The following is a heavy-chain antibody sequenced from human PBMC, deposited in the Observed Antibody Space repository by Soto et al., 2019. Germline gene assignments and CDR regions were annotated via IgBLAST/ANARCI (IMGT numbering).Heavy chain of an antibody. J-gene: IGHJ5*02. V-gene: IGHV4-59*01. D-gene: IGHD3-10*01. CDR3: ARAGTTMVRGVISGWFDP. CDR1: GGSISSYY. Sequence: PSETLSLTCTVSGGSISSYYWSWIRQPPGKGLEWIGYIYYSGSTNYNPSLKSRVNISVDTSKNQFSLKLSSVTAADTAVYYCARAGTTMVRGVISGWFDPWGQGTLVTVSS. CDR2: IYYSGST.